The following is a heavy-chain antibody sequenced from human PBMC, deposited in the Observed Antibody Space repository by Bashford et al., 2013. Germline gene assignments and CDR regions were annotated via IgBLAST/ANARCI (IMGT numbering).Heavy chain of an antibody. CDR1: GYTFTSYD. V-gene: IGHV1-8*01. CDR2: MNPNSGNT. Sequence: ASVKVSCKASGYTFTSYDINWVRQATGQGLEWMGWMNPNSGNTGYAQKFQGRVTMISDTSITTAYMDLSGLTSDDTAVYYCARGQGYGSALGYFDPWGQGTLVTVSS. CDR3: ARGQGYGSALGYFDP. D-gene: IGHD3-10*01. J-gene: IGHJ5*02.